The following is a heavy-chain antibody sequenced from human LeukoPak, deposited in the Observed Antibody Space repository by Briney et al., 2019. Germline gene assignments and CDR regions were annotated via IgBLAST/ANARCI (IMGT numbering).Heavy chain of an antibody. CDR1: GFTFSSYG. CDR2: IWYDGSNK. Sequence: GGSLRLSSAASGFTFSSYGMHWVRQAPGKGLEWVAVIWYDGSNKYYADSVKGRFTISRDNSKNTLYLQMNSLRAEDTAVYYCAKDYSGYDLFDYWRQGTLVTVSS. CDR3: AKDYSGYDLFDY. D-gene: IGHD5-12*01. V-gene: IGHV3-33*06. J-gene: IGHJ4*02.